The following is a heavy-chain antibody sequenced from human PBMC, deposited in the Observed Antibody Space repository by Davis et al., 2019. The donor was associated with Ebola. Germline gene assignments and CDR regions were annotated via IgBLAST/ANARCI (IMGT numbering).Heavy chain of an antibody. Sequence: GESLKISCAASGFTFSSYAMHWVRQAPGKGLEWVSTISGNGGSTHYAESMKGRFTISRDNSRNTLFLQMNSLRADDTARYYCGKGLSSTMFGVDTLIEYWGQGTQVTVSS. J-gene: IGHJ4*02. CDR1: GFTFSSYA. V-gene: IGHV3-23*01. CDR2: ISGNGGST. CDR3: GKGLSSTMFGVDTLIEY. D-gene: IGHD3-3*01.